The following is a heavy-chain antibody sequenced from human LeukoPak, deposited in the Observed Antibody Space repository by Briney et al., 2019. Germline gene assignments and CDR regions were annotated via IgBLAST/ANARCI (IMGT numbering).Heavy chain of an antibody. Sequence: TSETLSLTCTVSGGSIRSYYWSWIRQPPGKGLEWIGYIYYSGSTNYNPSLKSRVTISVDTSKNQFSLKLSSVTAADTAVYYCARDGTTTIDCSSTSCYEANWFDPWGQGTLVTVSS. D-gene: IGHD2-2*01. J-gene: IGHJ5*02. CDR3: ARDGTTTIDCSSTSCYEANWFDP. V-gene: IGHV4-59*01. CDR1: GGSIRSYY. CDR2: IYYSGST.